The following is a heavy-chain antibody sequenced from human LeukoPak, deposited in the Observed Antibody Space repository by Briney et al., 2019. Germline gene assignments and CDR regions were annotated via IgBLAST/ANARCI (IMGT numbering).Heavy chain of an antibody. J-gene: IGHJ4*02. CDR3: ARDGYSGSDAL. D-gene: IGHD5-12*01. V-gene: IGHV4-59*01. Sequence: PSETLSLTCTVSGGSISSYYWSWIRQPPGKGLEWIGYIYYSGSTNYNPSLKSRVTISVDASKNQFSLKLSSVTAADTAVYYCARDGYSGSDALWGQGTLVTVSS. CDR2: IYYSGST. CDR1: GGSISSYY.